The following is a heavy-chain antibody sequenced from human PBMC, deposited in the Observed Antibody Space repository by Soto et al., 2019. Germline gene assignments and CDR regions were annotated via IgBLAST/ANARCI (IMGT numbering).Heavy chain of an antibody. Sequence: ASVNVSCKASGYTFINYDFSWVRQAPGQGLEWMGWISGHNGNTKYAQKFQGRVTVTTDTSTTTAYMELRSLRSDDTAVYYCARDTAVAFDYWGQGTLVTVSS. J-gene: IGHJ4*02. V-gene: IGHV1-18*01. CDR3: ARDTAVAFDY. CDR1: GYTFINYD. CDR2: ISGHNGNT. D-gene: IGHD2-15*01.